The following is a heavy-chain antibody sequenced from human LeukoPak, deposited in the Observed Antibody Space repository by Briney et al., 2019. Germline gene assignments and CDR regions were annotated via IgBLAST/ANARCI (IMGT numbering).Heavy chain of an antibody. V-gene: IGHV4-39*01. CDR1: GGSISSSSYY. Sequence: SETLSLTCTVSGGSISSSSYYWGWIRQPPGKRLEWIGSIYYSGSTYYNPSLKSRVTISVDTSKNQFSLKLSSVTAADTAVYYCARHYSSSWYTISQYFQHWGQGTLVTVST. CDR2: IYYSGST. J-gene: IGHJ1*01. D-gene: IGHD6-13*01. CDR3: ARHYSSSWYTISQYFQH.